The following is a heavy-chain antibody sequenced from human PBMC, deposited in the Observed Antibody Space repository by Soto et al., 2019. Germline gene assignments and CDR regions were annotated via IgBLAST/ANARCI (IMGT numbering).Heavy chain of an antibody. CDR2: IYPGDSDT. CDR1: ESGFANHW. D-gene: IGHD2-2*01. CDR3: ARHILGYCSSTSCYPNTFYYGMDV. V-gene: IGHV5-51*01. J-gene: IGHJ6*02. Sequence: GESLKISCKGSESGFANHWIGWVRQMPGKGLEWMGIIYPGDSDTRYSPSFQGQVTISADKSISTAYLQWSSLKASDTAMYYCARHILGYCSSTSCYPNTFYYGMDVWGQGTTVTVSS.